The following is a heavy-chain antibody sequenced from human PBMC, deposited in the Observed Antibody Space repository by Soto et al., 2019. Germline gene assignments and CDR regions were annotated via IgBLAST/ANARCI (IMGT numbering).Heavy chain of an antibody. CDR3: ARDSSSRNYWYFDL. V-gene: IGHV1-69*08. J-gene: IGHJ2*01. CDR1: GGTFSSYT. D-gene: IGHD6-13*01. Sequence: QVQLVQSGAEVKKPGSSVKVSCKASGGTFSSYTISWVRQAPGQGLEWMGRIIPILGIANYAQKFQGRVTXXAXKXXSTAYMELSSLRSEDTAVYYWARDSSSRNYWYFDLWGRGTLVTVSS. CDR2: IIPILGIA.